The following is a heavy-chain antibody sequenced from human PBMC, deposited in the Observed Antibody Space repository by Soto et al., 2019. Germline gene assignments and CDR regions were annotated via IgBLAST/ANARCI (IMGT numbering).Heavy chain of an antibody. Sequence: PGESLKISCKGSGYSFTSYWIGWVRQMPGKGLEWMGIIYPGDSDTRYSPSFQGQVTISADKSISTAYLQWSSLKASDTAMYYCARVMYYYDSSGFSSRPVYYYYGMDVWGQGTTVTVSS. D-gene: IGHD3-22*01. CDR2: IYPGDSDT. J-gene: IGHJ6*02. CDR3: ARVMYYYDSSGFSSRPVYYYYGMDV. V-gene: IGHV5-51*01. CDR1: GYSFTSYW.